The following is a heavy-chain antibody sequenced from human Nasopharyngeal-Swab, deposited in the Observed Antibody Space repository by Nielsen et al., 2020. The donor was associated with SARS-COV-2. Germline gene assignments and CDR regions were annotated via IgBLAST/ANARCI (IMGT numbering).Heavy chain of an antibody. CDR3: ARDPHEKISSSWYRYYYYSMDV. CDR2: ISSSSSYI. CDR1: GFTFSSYS. J-gene: IGHJ6*02. V-gene: IGHV3-21*03. Sequence: GESLKISCAASGFTFSSYSMNWVRQAPGKGLEWVSSISSSSSYIYYADSERGRFTISRDNAKNSLYLQMNSLRAEDTAVYYCARDPHEKISSSWYRYYYYSMDVWGQGTTVTVSS. D-gene: IGHD6-6*01.